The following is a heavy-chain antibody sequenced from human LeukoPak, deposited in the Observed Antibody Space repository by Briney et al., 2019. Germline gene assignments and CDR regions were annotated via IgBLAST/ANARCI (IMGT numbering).Heavy chain of an antibody. V-gene: IGHV4-30-4*01. CDR1: GGSISSGNYY. CDR3: ARGYSDYDYQSDY. Sequence: PSETLSLTCTVSGGSISSGNYYWSWIRQPPGQGLEWIGYIYYSVNTYYNPSLRSRVTISIGTSKNQFSLQLTSVTAADTAVYYCARGYSDYDYQSDYWGQGTLVTVSS. CDR2: IYYSVNT. J-gene: IGHJ4*02. D-gene: IGHD5-12*01.